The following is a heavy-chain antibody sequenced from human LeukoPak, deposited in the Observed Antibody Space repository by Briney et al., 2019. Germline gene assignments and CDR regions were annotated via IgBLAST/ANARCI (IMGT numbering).Heavy chain of an antibody. CDR1: GFALSDYY. CDR3: ARRRDFIDY. CDR2: SSSSGSTI. J-gene: IGHJ4*02. D-gene: IGHD3/OR15-3a*01. Sequence: GGSLRLSCAASGFALSDYYMSWFRLAPGKGLEWVSYSSSSGSTIYYADSVKGRFAISRDDAKNSLYLQMNSLRAEDTAVYYCARRRDFIDYWGQGTLVTVSS. V-gene: IGHV3-11*01.